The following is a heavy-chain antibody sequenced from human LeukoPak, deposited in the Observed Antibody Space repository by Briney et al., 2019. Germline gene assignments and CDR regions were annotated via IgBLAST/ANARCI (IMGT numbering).Heavy chain of an antibody. V-gene: IGHV4-31*03. CDR2: IYYSGST. CDR1: GGSISSGGYY. D-gene: IGHD3-3*02. J-gene: IGHJ6*02. CDR3: ARGPPPSHFWSGFAAFYYGMDV. Sequence: PSETLSLTCTVSGGSISSGGYYWSWIRQHPGKGLEWIGYIYYSGSTYYNPSLKSRVTISVDTSKNQFSLKLSSVTAADTAVYYCARGPPPSHFWSGFAAFYYGMDVWGQGTTVTVSS.